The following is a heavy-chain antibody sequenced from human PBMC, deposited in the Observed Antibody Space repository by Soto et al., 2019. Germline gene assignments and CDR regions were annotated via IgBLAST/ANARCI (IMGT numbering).Heavy chain of an antibody. D-gene: IGHD6-19*01. CDR3: ARVIAVAAPGAFDI. Sequence: PGGSLRLSCAASGFAFSSYWMSWVRQAPGKGLEWVANIKQDGSEKYYVDSVKGRFTTSRDNAKNSLYLQMNSLRAEDTAVYYCARVIAVAAPGAFDIWGQGTMVTVSS. J-gene: IGHJ3*02. CDR2: IKQDGSEK. V-gene: IGHV3-7*01. CDR1: GFAFSSYW.